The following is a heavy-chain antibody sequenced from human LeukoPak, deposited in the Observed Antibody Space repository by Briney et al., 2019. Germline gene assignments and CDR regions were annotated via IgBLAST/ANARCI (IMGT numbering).Heavy chain of an antibody. J-gene: IGHJ4*02. CDR3: ARGRDGYVKFDY. D-gene: IGHD5-24*01. V-gene: IGHV1-2*02. Sequence: GASVKVSCKASGYTFTGYYMHWVRQAPGQGLEWMGWIDTNSGDTKYAQKFQGRVTMTRDTSISTAYMELSRLRSDDTAVFYCARGRDGYVKFDYWGQGTLATVSS. CDR2: IDTNSGDT. CDR1: GYTFTGYY.